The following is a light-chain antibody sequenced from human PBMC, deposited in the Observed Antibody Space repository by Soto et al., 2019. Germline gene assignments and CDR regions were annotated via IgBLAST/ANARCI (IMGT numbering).Light chain of an antibody. V-gene: IGKV3-20*01. CDR3: QHYQSGHPIT. CDR1: QSVGTL. CDR2: GAS. J-gene: IGKJ5*01. Sequence: EILLTQSPDTLSLSPGERATLSCRAAQSVGTLLAWYQHKTGQAPRLLISGASSRATGIPDRFTGSGSETSFPLTISRREPEDFALYYCQHYQSGHPITFGQGTRLEI.